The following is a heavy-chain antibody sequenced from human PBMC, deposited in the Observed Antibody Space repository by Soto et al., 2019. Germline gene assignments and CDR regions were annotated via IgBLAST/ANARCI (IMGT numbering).Heavy chain of an antibody. CDR1: GFTFSSYA. D-gene: IGHD3-9*01. V-gene: IGHV3-23*01. CDR2: ISGSGGST. J-gene: IGHJ6*02. Sequence: EVQLLESGGGLVQPGGSLRLSCAASGFTFSSYAMSWVRQAPGKGLEWVSAISGSGGSTYYADSVKGRFTISRDNSKNALYLHMNSLRAADTAVYYCAITHYRITYYDMLTRYPRYDDGMDVWGQGTTVTVSS. CDR3: AITHYRITYYDMLTRYPRYDDGMDV.